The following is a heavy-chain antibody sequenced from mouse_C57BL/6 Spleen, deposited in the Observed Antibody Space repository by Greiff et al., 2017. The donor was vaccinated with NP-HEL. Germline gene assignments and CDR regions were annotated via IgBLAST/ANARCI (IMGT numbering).Heavy chain of an antibody. D-gene: IGHD1-1*01. J-gene: IGHJ2*01. CDR2: ISDGGSYT. CDR1: GFTFSSYA. CDR3: ARDQDYGSRGNYFDY. V-gene: IGHV5-4*01. Sequence: EVQRVESGGGLVKPGGSLKLSCAASGFTFSSYAMSWVRQTPEKRLEWVATISDGGSYTYYPDNVKGRFTISRDNAKNNLYLQMSHLKSEDTAMYYCARDQDYGSRGNYFDYWGQGTTLTVSS.